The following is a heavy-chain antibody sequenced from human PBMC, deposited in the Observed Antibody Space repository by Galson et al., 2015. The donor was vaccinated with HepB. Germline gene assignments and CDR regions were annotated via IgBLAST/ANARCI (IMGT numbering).Heavy chain of an antibody. J-gene: IGHJ4*02. CDR3: AKACEYQLLYSGY. CDR1: GFTFSSYA. CDR2: ISGSGGST. D-gene: IGHD2-2*02. V-gene: IGHV3-23*01. Sequence: SLRLSCAASGFTFSSYAMSWVRQAPGKGLEWVSAISGSGGSTYYADSVKGRFTISRDNSKNTLYLQMNSLRAEDTAVYYCAKACEYQLLYSGYWGQGTLVTVSS.